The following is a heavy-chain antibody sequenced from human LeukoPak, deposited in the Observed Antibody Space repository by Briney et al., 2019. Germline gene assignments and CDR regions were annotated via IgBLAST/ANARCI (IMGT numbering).Heavy chain of an antibody. CDR1: GFTLRSNW. CDR3: ARGRIAAAGNWFDP. CDR2: ISSSSSYI. D-gene: IGHD6-13*01. J-gene: IGHJ5*02. V-gene: IGHV3-21*01. Sequence: PGGSLRLSCAASGFTLRSNWMSWVRQAPGKGLEWVSSISSSSSYIYYADSVKGRFTISRDNAKNSLYLQMNSLRAEDTAVYYCARGRIAAAGNWFDPWSQGTLVTVSS.